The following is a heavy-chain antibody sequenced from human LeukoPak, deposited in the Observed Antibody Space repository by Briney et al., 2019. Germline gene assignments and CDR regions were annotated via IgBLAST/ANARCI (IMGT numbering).Heavy chain of an antibody. V-gene: IGHV1-2*06. Sequence: ASVKVSCKASGYTFTGYYLHWVRQAPGQGLEWMGRIHPNSGATNSAQKFQGRVTMTRGTSITTAYMELSRLTSDDTAVYYCARVEAVTNSNWFDPWGQGTLVTVSS. CDR1: GYTFTGYY. CDR3: ARVEAVTNSNWFDP. D-gene: IGHD4-17*01. CDR2: IHPNSGAT. J-gene: IGHJ5*02.